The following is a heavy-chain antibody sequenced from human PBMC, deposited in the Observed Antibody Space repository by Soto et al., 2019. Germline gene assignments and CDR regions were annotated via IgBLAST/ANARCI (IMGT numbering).Heavy chain of an antibody. Sequence: PGGSLRLSCAASRFTFSSYGMHWVRQAPGKGLEWVAVISYDGSNKYYADSVKGRFTISRDNSKNTLYLQMNSLRAEDTAVYYCAKDVGRFLEWLNYYYYYCMDVWGQGTTVTVSS. CDR1: RFTFSSYG. J-gene: IGHJ6*02. CDR2: ISYDGSNK. CDR3: AKDVGRFLEWLNYYYYYCMDV. V-gene: IGHV3-30*18. D-gene: IGHD3-3*01.